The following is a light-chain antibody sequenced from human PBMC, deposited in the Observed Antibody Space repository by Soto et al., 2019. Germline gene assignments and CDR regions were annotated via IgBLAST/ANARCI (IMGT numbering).Light chain of an antibody. J-gene: IGLJ2*01. V-gene: IGLV2-18*02. CDR2: EVS. CDR1: STDVGSYNR. CDR3: SSYTSSNSVV. Sequence: QSALTQPPSVSGSPGQSVTISCTGTSTDVGSYNRVSWYQQPPGTAPKLMIYEVSYRPSGVPDRFSGSKSGNTASLTISGLQDEDEADYYCSSYTSSNSVVFGGGTKLTVL.